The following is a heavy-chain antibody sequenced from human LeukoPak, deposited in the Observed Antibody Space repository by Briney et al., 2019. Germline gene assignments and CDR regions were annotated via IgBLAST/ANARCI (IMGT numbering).Heavy chain of an antibody. J-gene: IGHJ4*02. V-gene: IGHV5-51*01. CDR2: IYPSDSDT. CDR1: GYTFTSYW. D-gene: IGHD6-19*01. Sequence: GEPLKISCKASGYTFTSYWIGWVRQMPGKGPEWMGLIYPSDSDTRYSPSFQGQVTISADKSISTAYLQWSSLKASDTAMYYCARGGSGWSLYSWGQGTLVTVSS. CDR3: ARGGSGWSLYS.